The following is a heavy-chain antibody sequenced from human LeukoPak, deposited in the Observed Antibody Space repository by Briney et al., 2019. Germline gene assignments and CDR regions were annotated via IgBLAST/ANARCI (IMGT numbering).Heavy chain of an antibody. Sequence: PSETLSLTCVVSGGSVSGYYWGWIRQPPGRGLEWIGYVYYSGSTNYNPSFKSRITISVDTSRNQFSLQLSSVTAADTAVYYCARVPRREAFDIWGQGTMVTVSS. CDR1: GGSVSGYY. J-gene: IGHJ3*02. CDR2: VYYSGST. CDR3: ARVPRREAFDI. D-gene: IGHD1-14*01. V-gene: IGHV4-59*02.